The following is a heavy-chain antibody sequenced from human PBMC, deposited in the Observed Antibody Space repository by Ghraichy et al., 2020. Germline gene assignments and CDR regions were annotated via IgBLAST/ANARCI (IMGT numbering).Heavy chain of an antibody. J-gene: IGHJ4*02. CDR2: ISSSGSTI. CDR1: GFTFSDYY. Sequence: GESLNISCAASGFTFSDYYMSWIRQAPGKGLEWVSYISSSGSTIYYADSVKGRFTISRDNAKNSLYLQMNSLRAEDTAVYYCARGLVVAATGHIGYWGQGTLVTVSS. CDR3: ARGLVVAATGHIGY. V-gene: IGHV3-11*01. D-gene: IGHD2-15*01.